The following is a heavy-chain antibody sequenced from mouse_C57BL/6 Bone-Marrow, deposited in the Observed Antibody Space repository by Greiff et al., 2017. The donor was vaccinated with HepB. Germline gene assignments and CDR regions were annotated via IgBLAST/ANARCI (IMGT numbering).Heavy chain of an antibody. J-gene: IGHJ1*03. CDR3: ARGDGYGNFYWYFDV. Sequence: QVQLQQPGAELVKPGASVKLSCKASGYTFTSYWMHWVKQRPGQGLEWIGMIHPNSGSNNYNEKFKSKATLTVDKSSSTAYMQLSSLTSEDSAVYDCARGDGYGNFYWYFDVWGTGTTVTVSS. D-gene: IGHD2-1*01. CDR1: GYTFTSYW. CDR2: IHPNSGSN. V-gene: IGHV1-64*01.